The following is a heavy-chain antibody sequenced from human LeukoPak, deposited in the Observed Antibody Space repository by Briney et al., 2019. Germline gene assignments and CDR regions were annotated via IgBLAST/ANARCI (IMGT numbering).Heavy chain of an antibody. CDR2: INPSGGGT. CDR1: GYTFINYY. D-gene: IGHD5-18*01. J-gene: IGHJ4*02. V-gene: IGHV1-46*01. Sequence: ASVKVSCKASGYTFINYYMHWVRQAPGQGLEWMGIINPSGGGTTYAQKFQGRVATTSDTFTSTFYMELSSLRSEDTAMYYYARELGYTQGSHFDYWGQGSQVTVSS. CDR3: ARELGYTQGSHFDY.